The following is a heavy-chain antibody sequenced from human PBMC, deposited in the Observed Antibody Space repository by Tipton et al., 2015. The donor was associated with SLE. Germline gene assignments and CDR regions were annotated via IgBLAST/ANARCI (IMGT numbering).Heavy chain of an antibody. CDR3: ASFTIFGVVGDYMDV. D-gene: IGHD3-3*01. CDR2: IYTSGST. V-gene: IGHV4-61*02. Sequence: TLSLTCTVSGGSISSGSYYWSWIRQPAGKGLEWIGRIYTSGSTNYSPSPKSRVTISVDTSKNQFSLKLSSVTAADTAVYYCASFTIFGVVGDYMDVWGKGTTVTISS. J-gene: IGHJ6*03. CDR1: GGSISSGSYY.